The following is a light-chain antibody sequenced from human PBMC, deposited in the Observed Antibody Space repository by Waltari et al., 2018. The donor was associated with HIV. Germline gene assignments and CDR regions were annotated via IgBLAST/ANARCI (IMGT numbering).Light chain of an antibody. J-gene: IGKJ4*01. CDR1: QTLLYSDGNTY. V-gene: IGKV2-30*01. CDR3: MQSTHWPLT. Sequence: DVVMTQSPLSLSVALGQPASISCRSGQTLLYSDGNTYLSWFQQRPGQSPRRLIYRVSNRDSGVPDRFSGSGSGTDFTLSISRVEAEDVGVYYCMQSTHWPLTFGGGTKVEIK. CDR2: RVS.